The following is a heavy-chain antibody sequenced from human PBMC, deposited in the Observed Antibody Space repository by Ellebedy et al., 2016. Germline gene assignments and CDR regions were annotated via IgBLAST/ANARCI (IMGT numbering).Heavy chain of an antibody. CDR3: AGRNYYMDV. CDR2: ISGSGGST. Sequence: GESLKISCAASGFTFSSYAMSWVRQAPGKGLEWVSAISGSGGSTYYADSVKGRFTISRDNSKNTLYLQMNSLRAEDTAVYYCAGRNYYMDVWGKGTTVTVSS. CDR1: GFTFSSYA. V-gene: IGHV3-23*01. J-gene: IGHJ6*03.